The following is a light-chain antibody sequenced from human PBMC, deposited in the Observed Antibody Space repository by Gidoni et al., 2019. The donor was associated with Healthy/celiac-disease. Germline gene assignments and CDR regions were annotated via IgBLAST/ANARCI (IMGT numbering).Light chain of an antibody. CDR2: GAS. V-gene: IGKV3-20*01. Sequence: EIVFTQSPGPLSLSPGERATLSCGASQSVSSSYLAWYQQKPGQAPRLLICGASSRATGIPDRFSGSGSGTDFTLTISRLEPEDFAVYYCQQYGSAPPTCSFGQGTKLEIK. CDR3: QQYGSAPPTCS. CDR1: QSVSSSY. J-gene: IGKJ2*04.